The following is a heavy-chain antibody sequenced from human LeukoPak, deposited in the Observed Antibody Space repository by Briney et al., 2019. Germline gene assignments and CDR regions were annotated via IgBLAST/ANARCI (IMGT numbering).Heavy chain of an antibody. V-gene: IGHV1-18*01. D-gene: IGHD1-26*01. CDR1: GYTFTSYG. CDR2: ISAYNGNT. Sequence: ASVKVSCKASGYTFTSYGISWVRQATGQRLEWMGWISAYNGNTNYAQKPQGRVTMTTDTSTSTAYMELRSLRSDDTAVYYCARGRVIVGATNRFDYWGQGTLVTVSS. CDR3: ARGRVIVGATNRFDY. J-gene: IGHJ4*02.